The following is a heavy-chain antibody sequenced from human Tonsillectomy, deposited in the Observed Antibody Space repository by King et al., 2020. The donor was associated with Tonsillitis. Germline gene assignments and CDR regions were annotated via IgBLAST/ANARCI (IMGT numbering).Heavy chain of an antibody. Sequence: QLVQSGGGVVQPGRSLRLSCAASGFTFSSYAMHWVRQAPGKGLEWVAVIFYDGSNENYADSVKGRFTISRDNSKNTFYLQMNSLRAEDTAVYYCVAEYYYAGRGTDGMDVWGQGTTVTVSS. J-gene: IGHJ6*02. CDR3: VAEYYYAGRGTDGMDV. CDR2: IFYDGSNE. D-gene: IGHD3-22*01. V-gene: IGHV3-30*04. CDR1: GFTFSSYA.